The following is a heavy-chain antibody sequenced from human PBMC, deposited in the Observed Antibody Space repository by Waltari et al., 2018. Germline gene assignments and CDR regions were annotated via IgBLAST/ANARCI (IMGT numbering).Heavy chain of an antibody. Sequence: EVQLVESGGGLIQPGGSLRLSCAASGFTVSSTYMRWVRQAPGKGLEWVSVINSGGDTHYADSVKGRFTISRDNSKNTVYLQMNTLRAEDTALYYCARDVTGYYYFDLWGRGTLVTVSS. CDR1: GFTVSSTY. CDR3: ARDVTGYYYFDL. CDR2: INSGGDT. V-gene: IGHV3-53*01. J-gene: IGHJ2*01.